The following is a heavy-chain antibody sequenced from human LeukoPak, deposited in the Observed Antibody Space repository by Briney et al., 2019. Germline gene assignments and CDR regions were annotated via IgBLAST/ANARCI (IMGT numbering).Heavy chain of an antibody. Sequence: GSSVKVSCKASGGTFSSYAISWVRQAPGQGLEWMGRIIPILGIANYAQKFQGRVTITADKSTSTAYMELSSLRSEDTAVYYCASLQMISGYDPSGFDYWGQGTLVTVSS. CDR3: ASLQMISGYDPSGFDY. D-gene: IGHD5-12*01. CDR2: IIPILGIA. V-gene: IGHV1-69*04. J-gene: IGHJ4*02. CDR1: GGTFSSYA.